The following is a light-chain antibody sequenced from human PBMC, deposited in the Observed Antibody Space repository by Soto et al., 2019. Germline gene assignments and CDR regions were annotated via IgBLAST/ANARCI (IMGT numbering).Light chain of an antibody. V-gene: IGKV3-20*01. CDR2: QTS. Sequence: EIVLTQSPATLSSFPGDRVTLSCRASQYINTRLAWYQHRPGQAPRLLIYQTSLRAAGIPARFSASGSGTDFTLTISRLEPEDFAVYYCQQYGYSPITFGQGTRLEIK. CDR1: QYINTR. J-gene: IGKJ5*01. CDR3: QQYGYSPIT.